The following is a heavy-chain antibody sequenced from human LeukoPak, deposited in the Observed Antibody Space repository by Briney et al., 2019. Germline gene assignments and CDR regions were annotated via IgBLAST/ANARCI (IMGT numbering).Heavy chain of an antibody. CDR3: ARTARLPNS. CDR1: GTSITSSY. J-gene: IGHJ4*02. D-gene: IGHD6-25*01. V-gene: IGHV4-59*01. CDR2: IYYTGVT. Sequence: PSETLSLTCTVSGTSITSSYWSWIRQPPGKGLEHIGYIYYTGVTNYSPSLKSRVTMSLDTSKNQFPLRLTSVTAADTAIYYCARTARLPNSWGQGTLVTVSS.